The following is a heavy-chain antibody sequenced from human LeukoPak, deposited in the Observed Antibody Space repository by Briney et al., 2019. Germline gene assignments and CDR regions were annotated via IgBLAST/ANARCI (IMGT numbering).Heavy chain of an antibody. V-gene: IGHV4-59*01. D-gene: IGHD3-22*01. CDR3: ASPSDSLGAFDI. J-gene: IGHJ3*02. CDR1: GGSISSYY. CDR2: IYYSGST. Sequence: SETLSLTCTVSGGSISSYYWSWIRQPPGKGLEWIGYIYYSGSTNYNPSLKSRVTISVDTSKNQFSLKLSSVTAADTAVYYCASPSDSLGAFDIWGQGTMVTVSS.